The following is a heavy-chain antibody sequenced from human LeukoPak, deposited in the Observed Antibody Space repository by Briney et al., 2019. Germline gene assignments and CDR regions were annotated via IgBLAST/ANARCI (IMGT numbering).Heavy chain of an antibody. CDR1: GYTFKKYW. CDR3: ARGCSSTACYHNFDY. Sequence: KPGESLKIPLQALGYTFKKYWIGWVPQMPGKGLEWIGIIYPGDSDSRYSPSFKGQVTISADKSISTAYLQWSSLKASDTTMYYCARGCSSTACYHNFDYWGQGTLVTVSS. D-gene: IGHD2-2*01. V-gene: IGHV5-51*01. CDR2: IYPGDSDS. J-gene: IGHJ4*02.